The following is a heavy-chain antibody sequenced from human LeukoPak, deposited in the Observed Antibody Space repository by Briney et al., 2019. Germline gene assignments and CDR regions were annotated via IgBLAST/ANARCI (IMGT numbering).Heavy chain of an antibody. CDR3: AKPGDSSGWYYFDY. J-gene: IGHJ4*02. CDR1: GFTFTSYA. V-gene: IGHV3-23*01. D-gene: IGHD6-19*01. CDR2: ISGSGGST. Sequence: GGSLRLPCAASGFTFTSYAMSWVRQAPGKGLEWVSAISGSGGSTYYADSVKGRFTISRDNSKNTLYLQMNSLRAEDTAVYYCAKPGDSSGWYYFDYWGQGTLVTVSS.